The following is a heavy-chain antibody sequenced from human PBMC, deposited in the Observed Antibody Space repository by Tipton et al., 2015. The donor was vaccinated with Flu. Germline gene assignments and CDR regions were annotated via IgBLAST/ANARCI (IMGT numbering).Heavy chain of an antibody. Sequence: TLSLTCAVYGGSFSGYYWSWIRQPPGKGLEWIGEINHSGSTNYNPSLKSRVTISVDTSKNQFSLKLSSVTAADTAVYYCASQPLLGELMRDDYWGQGTLVTVSS. CDR1: GGSFSGYY. D-gene: IGHD3-16*01. J-gene: IGHJ4*02. CDR2: INHSGST. V-gene: IGHV4-34*01. CDR3: ASQPLLGELMRDDY.